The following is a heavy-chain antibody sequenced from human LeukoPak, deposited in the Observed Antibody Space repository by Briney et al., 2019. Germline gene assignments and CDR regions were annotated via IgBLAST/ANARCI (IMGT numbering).Heavy chain of an antibody. CDR1: GYTFTGYY. Sequence: ASVKVSCKASGYTFTGYYMHWVRQAPGQGLEWMGQINPHTGGANYVQKFQGRVSMTRDTSINTAYMEVTRLTSDDTAVYYCARVTWKTVIAAPDHWGQGTLVTVSS. J-gene: IGHJ4*02. V-gene: IGHV1-2*06. CDR2: INPHTGGA. CDR3: ARVTWKTVIAAPDH. D-gene: IGHD2-21*01.